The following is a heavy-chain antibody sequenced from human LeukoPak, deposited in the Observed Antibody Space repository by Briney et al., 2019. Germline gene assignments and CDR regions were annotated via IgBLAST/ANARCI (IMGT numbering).Heavy chain of an antibody. CDR3: ARVRDGYKNPFDY. V-gene: IGHV1-2*02. CDR2: INPNSGGT. D-gene: IGHD5-24*01. J-gene: IGHJ4*02. Sequence: ASVKVSCKASGYTFTGYYMHWVRQAPGQGLEWMGWINPNSGGTNYAQKFQGRVTMTRDTSISTAYMELSRLRSDDTAVYYCARVRDGYKNPFDYWGQGTPVTVSS. CDR1: GYTFTGYY.